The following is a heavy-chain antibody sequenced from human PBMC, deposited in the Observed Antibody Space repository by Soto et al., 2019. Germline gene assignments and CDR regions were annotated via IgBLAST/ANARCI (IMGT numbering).Heavy chain of an antibody. CDR2: ISYDGSNK. Sequence: QMQLVESGGGVVQPGRSLRLSCAASEFTFSRYGMHWVRQAPGKGLEWVAVISYDGSNKYYADSVKGRFTISRDNSKNTLDLQMNSLRAEDTAVYYCAKASIIMIVGGSLDYWGQGTLVTVSS. D-gene: IGHD3-22*01. CDR3: AKASIIMIVGGSLDY. CDR1: EFTFSRYG. J-gene: IGHJ4*02. V-gene: IGHV3-30*18.